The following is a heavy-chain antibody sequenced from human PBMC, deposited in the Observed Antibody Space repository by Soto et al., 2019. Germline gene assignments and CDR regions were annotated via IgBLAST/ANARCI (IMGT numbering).Heavy chain of an antibody. CDR3: ARAPSGSYPEFDY. CDR2: ITYDGSNQ. CDR1: GFIFSRYT. V-gene: IGHV3-30-3*01. Sequence: QVQLVESGGGVVQPGRSLRLSCAASGFIFSRYTMHWVRQAPGKGLEWVGVITYDGSNQYYADSVKGRFTISRDNSRNMLFLQMNSLRPDDTAVYYCARAPSGSYPEFDYWGQGTLVTVSS. J-gene: IGHJ4*02. D-gene: IGHD1-26*01.